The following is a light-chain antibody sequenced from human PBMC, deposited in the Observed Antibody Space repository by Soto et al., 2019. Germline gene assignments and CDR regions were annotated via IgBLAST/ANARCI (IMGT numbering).Light chain of an antibody. V-gene: IGKV1-33*01. CDR3: QQYENLPT. J-gene: IGKJ5*01. CDR1: QDIGNW. Sequence: DIQVTQSPPSMAASVGDRVTITCRASQDIGNWMTWYQQKPGKXPXXLIYSASTLVRGVPSRFSGSGSGTEFTLTISGLQPEDIATDDCQQYENLPTFGQGTRLEIK. CDR2: SAS.